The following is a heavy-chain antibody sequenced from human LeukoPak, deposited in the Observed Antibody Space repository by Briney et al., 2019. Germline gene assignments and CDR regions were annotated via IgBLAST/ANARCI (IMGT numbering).Heavy chain of an antibody. CDR1: GGSISSSSYY. CDR2: IYYSGST. D-gene: IGHD2-21*02. V-gene: IGHV4-39*01. CDR3: ARGGNVVVTATDYDY. Sequence: PSETLSLTCTVSGGSISSSSYYWGWIRQPPGKGLEWIGSIYYSGSTYYNPSLKSRVTISVDMSKNQFSLKLSSVTAADTAVYYCARGGNVVVTATDYDYWGQGTLVTVSS. J-gene: IGHJ4*02.